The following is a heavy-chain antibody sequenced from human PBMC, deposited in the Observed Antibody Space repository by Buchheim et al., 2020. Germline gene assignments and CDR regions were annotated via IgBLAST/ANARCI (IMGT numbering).Heavy chain of an antibody. Sequence: QVQLQESGPGLVKPSGTLSLTCAVSGGSISSTNWWFWVRQPPGKGLGWIGEIYHTGSTNYNPSLKSRVPISVDKSKNQFSLKLSSVTAADTAVYYCARDPYSRDWGGDYVGQGTL. V-gene: IGHV4-4*02. CDR1: GGSISSTNW. CDR2: IYHTGST. CDR3: ARDPYSRDWGGDY. D-gene: IGHD7-27*01. J-gene: IGHJ4*02.